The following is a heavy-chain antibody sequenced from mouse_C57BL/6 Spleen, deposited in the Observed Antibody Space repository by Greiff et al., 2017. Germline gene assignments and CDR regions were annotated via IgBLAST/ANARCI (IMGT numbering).Heavy chain of an antibody. V-gene: IGHV1-74*01. Sequence: VKLQESGAELVKPGASVKVSCKASGYTFTSYWMHWVKQRPGQGLEWIGRIHPSDSDTNYNQKFKGKATLTVDKSSSTAYMQLSSLTSEDSAVYYCAIVTTVVAYYYAMDYWGQGTSVTVSS. D-gene: IGHD1-1*01. CDR1: GYTFTSYW. J-gene: IGHJ4*01. CDR3: AIVTTVVAYYYAMDY. CDR2: IHPSDSDT.